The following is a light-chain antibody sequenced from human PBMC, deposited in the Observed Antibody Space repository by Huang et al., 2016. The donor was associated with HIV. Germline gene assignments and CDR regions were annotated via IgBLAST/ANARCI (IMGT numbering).Light chain of an antibody. Sequence: DIQMTQSPSTLSASVGDRVTITCRASQSISSWLAWFQQQPGKAPKVLIYKASSLASGVPSRFGGSGSGTEFTLTISSLQPDDFATYYCQQYNSLWTFGQGTKVEIK. J-gene: IGKJ1*01. CDR1: QSISSW. CDR3: QQYNSLWT. V-gene: IGKV1-5*03. CDR2: KAS.